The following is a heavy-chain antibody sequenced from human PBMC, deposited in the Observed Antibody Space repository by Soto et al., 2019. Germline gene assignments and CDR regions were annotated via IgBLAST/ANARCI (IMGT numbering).Heavy chain of an antibody. CDR2: IYPGDSDT. CDR3: ARLGTLSHSYYYYGMDV. J-gene: IGHJ6*02. CDR1: GYSFTSYW. D-gene: IGHD1-26*01. V-gene: IGHV5-51*01. Sequence: GESLKISCKGSGYSFTSYWIGWVRQMPGKGLEWMGIIYPGDSDTRYSPSFQGQVTISADKSISTAYLQWSSLKASDTAMYYCARLGTLSHSYYYYGMDVWGQGTTVTVSS.